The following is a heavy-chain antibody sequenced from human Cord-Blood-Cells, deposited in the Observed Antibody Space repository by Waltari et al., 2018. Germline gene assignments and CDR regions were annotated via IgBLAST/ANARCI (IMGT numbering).Heavy chain of an antibody. CDR3: ASGSITIFGVVIPFDY. J-gene: IGHJ4*02. CDR2: IIPIFGTA. D-gene: IGHD3-3*01. V-gene: IGHV1-69*06. CDR1: GGTFSSYA. Sequence: QVQLVQSGAAVKKPRSSVTVSCKASGGTFSSYAISWVRQAAGQGLEWMGGIIPIFGTANYAQKFQGRVTITADKSTSTAYMELSSLRSEDTAVYYCASGSITIFGVVIPFDYWGQGTLVTVSS.